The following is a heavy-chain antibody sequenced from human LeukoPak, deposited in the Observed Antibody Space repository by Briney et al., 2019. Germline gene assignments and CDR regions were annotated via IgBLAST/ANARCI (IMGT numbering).Heavy chain of an antibody. V-gene: IGHV3-7*05. Sequence: GGSLRLSCAASGFTFSAYGMTWVRQAPGKGLEWVANIKQDGSEKYYVDSVRRRFTITRDNAKSTLYLQMNSLRAEDTAVDYCARDRSVGATPLDYWGQGDLVTVSS. CDR2: IKQDGSEK. J-gene: IGHJ4*02. D-gene: IGHD1-26*01. CDR3: ARDRSVGATPLDY. CDR1: GFTFSAYG.